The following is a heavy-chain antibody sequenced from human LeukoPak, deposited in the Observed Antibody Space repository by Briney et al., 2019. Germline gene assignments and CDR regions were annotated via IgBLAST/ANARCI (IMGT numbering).Heavy chain of an antibody. CDR3: AKGPLGYCTGGVCYGINY. J-gene: IGHJ4*02. D-gene: IGHD2-8*02. Sequence: GGSLRLSCAASGLTFSSYAMSWVRQAPGKGLEWVSAISGSGGSTYYADSVKGRFTISRDNSKNTLYLQMNSLRAEDTAVYYCAKGPLGYCTGGVCYGINYWGQGTLVTVSS. V-gene: IGHV3-23*01. CDR1: GLTFSSYA. CDR2: ISGSGGST.